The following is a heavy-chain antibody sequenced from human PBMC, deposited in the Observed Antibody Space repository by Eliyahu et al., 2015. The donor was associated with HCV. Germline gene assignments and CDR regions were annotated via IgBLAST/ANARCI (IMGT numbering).Heavy chain of an antibody. J-gene: IGHJ4*02. CDR3: ARVGATGTYSRSFDY. CDR1: GYTFXGYY. V-gene: IGHV1-2*02. D-gene: IGHD1-1*01. CDR2: INPNXGGT. Sequence: QVQLVQSGAEVKKPGASVKVSCKAXGYTFXGYYIHWVRQAPGQGLEWMGWINPNXGGTNXAQKFQGRVTMTRXTSISTAYMELSRLRSDDTAVYSCARVGATGTYSRSFDYWGQGILVTVSS.